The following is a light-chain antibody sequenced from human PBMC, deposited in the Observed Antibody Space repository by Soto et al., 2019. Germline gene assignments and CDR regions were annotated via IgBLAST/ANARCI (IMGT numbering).Light chain of an antibody. CDR3: AAWDGSLNHIL. CDR1: SSNMGSNT. Sequence: QSVLTQPTSASGTPGQGVAISCSGSSSNMGSNTVNLYQHLPGTAPKLLIYNDNQRPSGVPDRFFGSKSGTSASLAITGLQSEDEADYYCAAWDGSLNHILFGGGTKLTVL. V-gene: IGLV1-44*01. CDR2: NDN. J-gene: IGLJ2*01.